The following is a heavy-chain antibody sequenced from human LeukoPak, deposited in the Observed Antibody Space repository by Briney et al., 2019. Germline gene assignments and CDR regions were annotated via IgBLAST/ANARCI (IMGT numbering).Heavy chain of an antibody. D-gene: IGHD3-3*02. CDR1: GGSINSYY. Sequence: SKALSLHGPVSGGSINSYYWGGIRQRPGKGLEWIGYIYYSGSTNYTPSLKSRVTISVDTSKNQFSLKLSSVTAADTAVYYCARAFYPGYYSYMAVWGKGTTVTVSS. J-gene: IGHJ6*03. CDR3: ARAFYPGYYSYMAV. V-gene: IGHV4-59*01. CDR2: IYYSGST.